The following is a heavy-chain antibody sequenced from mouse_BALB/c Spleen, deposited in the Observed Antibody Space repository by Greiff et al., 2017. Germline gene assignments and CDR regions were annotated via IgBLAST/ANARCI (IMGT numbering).Heavy chain of an antibody. V-gene: IGHV5-17*02. CDR2: ISSGSSTI. CDR1: GFTFSSFG. D-gene: IGHD2-1*01. CDR3: ARAGGNFRSLYFDY. Sequence: EVQVVESGGGLVQPGGSRKLSCAASGFTFSSFGMHWVRQAPEKGLEWVAYISSGSSTIYYADTVKGRFTISRDNPKNTLFLQMTSLRSEDTAMYYCARAGGNFRSLYFDYWGQGTTLTVSS. J-gene: IGHJ2*01.